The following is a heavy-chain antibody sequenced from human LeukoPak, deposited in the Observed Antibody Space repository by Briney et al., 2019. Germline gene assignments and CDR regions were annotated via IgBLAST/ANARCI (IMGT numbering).Heavy chain of an antibody. J-gene: IGHJ4*02. CDR3: ARGLGSYGSGSYQRRIDY. D-gene: IGHD3-10*01. CDR1: GFTFSSYS. Sequence: GGSLRLSCAASGFTFSSYSMNWVRQAPGKGLEWVSYISSSSSTIYYADSVKGRFTISRDNAKNSLYLQMNSLRAEDTAVYYCARGLGSYGSGSYQRRIDYWGQGTLVTVSS. V-gene: IGHV3-48*01. CDR2: ISSSSSTI.